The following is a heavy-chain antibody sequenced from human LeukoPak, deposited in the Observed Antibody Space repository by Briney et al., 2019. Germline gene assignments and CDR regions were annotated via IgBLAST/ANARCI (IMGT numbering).Heavy chain of an antibody. J-gene: IGHJ4*02. Sequence: RTSETLSLTCAVSGYSISSGYYWGWIRQPPGKGLEWIGSIYHSGSTYYNPSLKSRVTISVDTSKNQFSLKLSSVTAADTAVYYCARLWRSDFWSGYWYYFDYWGQGTLVTVSS. D-gene: IGHD3-3*01. CDR2: IYHSGST. V-gene: IGHV4-38-2*01. CDR1: GYSISSGYY. CDR3: ARLWRSDFWSGYWYYFDY.